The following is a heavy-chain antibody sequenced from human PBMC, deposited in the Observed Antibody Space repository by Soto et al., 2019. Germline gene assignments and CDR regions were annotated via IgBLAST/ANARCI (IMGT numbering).Heavy chain of an antibody. Sequence: QVQLVQSGAEVKKPGASVKVSCKASGYTFTSYYMHWVRQAPGQGLDWMGWINPDSGVTYYPHKFQDRVTMTRDTSISTAYMELSRLTSDDTALYYCARDRGVRDVWGQGTTVIVSS. V-gene: IGHV1-2*02. CDR3: ARDRGVRDV. D-gene: IGHD2-8*01. J-gene: IGHJ6*02. CDR2: INPDSGVT. CDR1: GYTFTSYY.